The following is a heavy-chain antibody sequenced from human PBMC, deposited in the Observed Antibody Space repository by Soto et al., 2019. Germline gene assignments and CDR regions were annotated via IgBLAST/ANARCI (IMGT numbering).Heavy chain of an antibody. V-gene: IGHV4-4*09. Sequence: PSETLSLTCRVSGGSISNDYWTWIRQPPGKGLEWIGYIYKGGSINYNPSLKSRVTISVGTSNNQFSLKLSSVTAADTAVYYCARAYYDRSGYAVDPWGQGTLVTVSS. J-gene: IGHJ5*02. CDR1: GGSISNDY. D-gene: IGHD3-22*01. CDR2: IYKGGSI. CDR3: ARAYYDRSGYAVDP.